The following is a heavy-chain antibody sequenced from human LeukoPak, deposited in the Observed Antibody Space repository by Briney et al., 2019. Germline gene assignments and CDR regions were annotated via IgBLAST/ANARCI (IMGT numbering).Heavy chain of an antibody. CDR3: ARAQPAAIHSFDD. CDR1: GGSISSSSYY. V-gene: IGHV4-39*07. D-gene: IGHD2-2*01. Sequence: PSETLSLTCTVSGGSISSSSYYWGWIRQPPGKGLEWIGSIYYSGSTYYNLSLKSRVTISVDTSKNQFSLKLNSVTAADTAVYYCARAQPAAIHSFDDWGQGTLVTVSS. J-gene: IGHJ4*02. CDR2: IYYSGST.